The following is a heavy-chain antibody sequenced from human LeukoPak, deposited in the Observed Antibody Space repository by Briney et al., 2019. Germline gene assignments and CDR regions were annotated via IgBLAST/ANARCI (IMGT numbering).Heavy chain of an antibody. V-gene: IGHV3-7*03. CDR1: GLTLYNVW. D-gene: IGHD3-16*01. CDR3: ARSRGPNTFGGVHDY. J-gene: IGHJ4*02. CDR2: IKQDGGEK. Sequence: GGSLRLSRAASGLTLYNVWMSWVRQAPGKGLEWVANIKQDGGEKYYVDSVKGRFTISRDNAKNSLYLQMNSLRAEDTAVYYCARSRGPNTFGGVHDYWGQGTLVTVSS.